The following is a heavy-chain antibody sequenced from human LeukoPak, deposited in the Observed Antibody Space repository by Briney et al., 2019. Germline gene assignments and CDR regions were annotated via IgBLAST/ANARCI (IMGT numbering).Heavy chain of an antibody. CDR1: EITFSSYW. V-gene: IGHV3-74*01. CDR2: INSDASNT. J-gene: IGHJ4*02. CDR3: ARGARWLKYVNCY. Sequence: GGSLRLSCAASEITFSSYWMHWVRQAPGKGLVWVSRINSDASNTRYADFVKGRFTISRDKAKNTLYLQMNSLRAEDTAVYYCARGARWLKYVNCYWGQGTLVTVSS. D-gene: IGHD4-17*01.